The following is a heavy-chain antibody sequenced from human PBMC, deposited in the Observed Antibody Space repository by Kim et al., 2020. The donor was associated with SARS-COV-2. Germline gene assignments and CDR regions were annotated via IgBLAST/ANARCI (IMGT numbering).Heavy chain of an antibody. V-gene: IGHV4-31*03. Sequence: SETLSLTCTVSGGSISSGGYYWSWIRQHPGKGLEWIGYIYYSGSTYYNPSLKSRVTISVDTSKNQFSLKLSSVTAADTAVYYCARWGDYGDLPHTNFDYWGQGTLVTVSS. J-gene: IGHJ4*02. D-gene: IGHD4-17*01. CDR1: GGSISSGGYY. CDR2: IYYSGST. CDR3: ARWGDYGDLPHTNFDY.